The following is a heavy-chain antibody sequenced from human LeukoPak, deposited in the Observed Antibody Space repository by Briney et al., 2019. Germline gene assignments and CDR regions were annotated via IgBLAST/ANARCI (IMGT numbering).Heavy chain of an antibody. CDR1: GYTFTGYY. J-gene: IGHJ4*02. V-gene: IGHV1-2*04. CDR2: INPNSGGT. CDR3: ARAMSSYSSGWYFDY. Sequence: ASVKVSCKASGYTFTGYYMRWVRQAPGQGLEWMGWINPNSGGTNYAQKFQGWVTMTRDTSISTAYMELSRLRSDDTAVYYCARAMSSYSSGWYFDYWGQGTLVTVSS. D-gene: IGHD6-19*01.